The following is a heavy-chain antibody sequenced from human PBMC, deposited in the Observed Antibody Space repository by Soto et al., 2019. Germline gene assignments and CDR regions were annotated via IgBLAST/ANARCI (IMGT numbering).Heavy chain of an antibody. D-gene: IGHD2-21*02. CDR3: ASSGDPFYYCGMDV. CDR2: ISSSSSTI. J-gene: IGHJ6*02. CDR1: GFTFSSYS. Sequence: HPGGSLRLSCAASGFTFSSYSMNWVHQAPGKGLEWVSYISSSSSTIYYADSVKGRFTISRDNAKNSLYLQMNSLRDEDTAVYYCASSGDPFYYCGMDVWGQGTTVTVSS. V-gene: IGHV3-48*02.